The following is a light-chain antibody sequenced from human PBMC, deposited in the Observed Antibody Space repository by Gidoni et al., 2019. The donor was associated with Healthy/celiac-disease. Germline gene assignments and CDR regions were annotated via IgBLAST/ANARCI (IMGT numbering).Light chain of an antibody. Sequence: DIVLTQSPGTLSLSPGERAPLSCRASQSVSSSYLAWYQQKPGQAPRLLIYGASSRATGIPDRFSGSGSGTDFTLTISRLEPEDFAVYYCQQYGSSPKFTFGPGTKVDIK. J-gene: IGKJ3*01. V-gene: IGKV3-20*01. CDR1: QSVSSSY. CDR3: QQYGSSPKFT. CDR2: GAS.